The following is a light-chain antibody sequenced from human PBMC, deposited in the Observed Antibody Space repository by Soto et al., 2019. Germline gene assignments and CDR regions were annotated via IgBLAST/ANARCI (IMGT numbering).Light chain of an antibody. CDR2: VAS. CDR3: QQYCSSPWT. V-gene: IGKV3-20*01. Sequence: EIVLTQSPGTLSLSPGARATLSCRASQSVSSSYLAWYQQKPGQAPRLLIYVASSRATGIPDRFSGSGSGTDFTVTISRLEPEDFAVYYGQQYCSSPWTFGQGTKVEIK. CDR1: QSVSSSY. J-gene: IGKJ1*01.